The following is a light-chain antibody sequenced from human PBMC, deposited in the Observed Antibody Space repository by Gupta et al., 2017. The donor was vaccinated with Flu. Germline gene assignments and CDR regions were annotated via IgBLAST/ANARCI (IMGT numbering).Light chain of an antibody. CDR2: AAS. CDR3: QQSYGTPRT. V-gene: IGKV1-39*01. J-gene: IGKJ1*01. CDR1: QSISTY. Sequence: PSSLAASVGDRVTITCRASQSISTYLNWYQQKPGTAPKLLIYAASTLQSGVPSRFGGSGSGTDFTLTISSLQVDDFANYYCQQSYGTPRTFGQGTKVEFK.